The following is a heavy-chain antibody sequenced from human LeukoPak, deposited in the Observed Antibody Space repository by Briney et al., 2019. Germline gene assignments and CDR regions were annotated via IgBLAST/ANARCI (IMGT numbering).Heavy chain of an antibody. CDR1: VESFSGYY. Sequence: SETLSLTCAVYVESFSGYYWTWIRQSPGKGLEWIGDINQSGSTNYNASLKSRVIISVDTSKNQFSLKLTSVTAADTAVYYCARGDYDYIWGSYRSSCGFDIWGRGTMVTVSS. J-gene: IGHJ3*02. CDR3: ARGDYDYIWGSYRSSCGFDI. CDR2: INQSGST. D-gene: IGHD3-16*02. V-gene: IGHV4-34*01.